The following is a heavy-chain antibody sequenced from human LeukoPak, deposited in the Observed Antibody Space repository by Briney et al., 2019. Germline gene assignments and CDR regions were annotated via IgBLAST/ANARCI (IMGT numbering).Heavy chain of an antibody. Sequence: ASVKVSCKASGYTFTSYYMHWVRQAPGQGLEWMGIINPSGGSTSYAQKFQGRVTMTRDMSTSTVYMELSSLRSEDTAVYYCARDVGHGSGSYYYYYYMDVWGKGTTVTVSS. CDR2: INPSGGST. CDR1: GYTFTSYY. CDR3: ARDVGHGSGSYYYYYYMDV. J-gene: IGHJ6*03. D-gene: IGHD3-10*01. V-gene: IGHV1-46*01.